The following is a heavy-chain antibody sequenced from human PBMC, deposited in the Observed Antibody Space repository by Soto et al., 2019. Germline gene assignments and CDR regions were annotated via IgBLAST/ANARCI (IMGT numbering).Heavy chain of an antibody. J-gene: IGHJ6*02. CDR3: ARTVGYYYGIGV. D-gene: IGHD4-17*01. V-gene: IGHV1-3*01. CDR1: GYTFTSYA. CDR2: INAGNCNT. Sequence: VQLVQSGAEVKKPGASVKVSCKASGYTFTSYAMHWVRQAPGQRLEWMGWINAGNCNTKYSQKFQGRVTITRDTSASTAYMKLSSLRSEDTAVYYGARTVGYYYGIGVWGRGATGTVSS.